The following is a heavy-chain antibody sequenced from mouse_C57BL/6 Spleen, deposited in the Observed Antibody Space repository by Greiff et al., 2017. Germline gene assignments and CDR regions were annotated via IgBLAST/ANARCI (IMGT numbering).Heavy chain of an antibody. Sequence: LQQPGASVKISCKASGYAFSSYWMTWVKPRPRKGLERLGQIYPGVGDTNSNGKCKGKATLTADKSTSTAYMQLSSLTSEDAEVYFCARNPRGDRDYWGQGTSVTVSS. D-gene: IGHD2-13*01. CDR3: ARNPRGDRDY. V-gene: IGHV1-80*01. CDR1: GYAFSSYW. CDR2: IYPGVGDT. J-gene: IGHJ4*01.